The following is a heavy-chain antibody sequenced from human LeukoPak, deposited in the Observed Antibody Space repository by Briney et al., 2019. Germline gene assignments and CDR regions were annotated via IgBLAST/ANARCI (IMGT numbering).Heavy chain of an antibody. CDR1: GGSISTSSYY. CDR3: AREKYVTMIFPGPYSWFDP. V-gene: IGHV4-39*07. J-gene: IGHJ5*02. CDR2: IFYSGST. Sequence: PSETLSLTCTVSGGSISTSSYYWGWVRQPPGKGLEWIGNIFYSGSTYYSPSLKSRVTISLDTSRNQFSLKLSSVTAADTAVYYCAREKYVTMIFPGPYSWFDPWGQGTLVTVSS. D-gene: IGHD3-22*01.